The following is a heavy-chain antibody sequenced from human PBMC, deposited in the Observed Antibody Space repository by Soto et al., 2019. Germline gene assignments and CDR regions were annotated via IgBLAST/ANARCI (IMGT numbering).Heavy chain of an antibody. Sequence: PGGSLRLSCAASAFTFNNYAMSWVRQAPGKGLEWVSGIGGSGRTTYYADSVKGRFTISRDNSNNTLFLQMNSLRAEDTAVYYCAKGHDIVVVPTVDYWGQGTLVTVSS. V-gene: IGHV3-23*01. J-gene: IGHJ4*02. CDR3: AKGHDIVVVPTVDY. CDR1: AFTFNNYA. CDR2: IGGSGRTT. D-gene: IGHD2-15*01.